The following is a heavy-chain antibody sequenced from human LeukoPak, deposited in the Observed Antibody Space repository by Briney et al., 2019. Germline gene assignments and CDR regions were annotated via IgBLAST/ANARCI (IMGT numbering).Heavy chain of an antibody. D-gene: IGHD2-15*01. V-gene: IGHV3-21*01. Sequence: GGSLRLSCAASEFTFSSYTMNWVRQAPGKGLEWVSSISTSSSYIYYADSVKGRFTVSRDNAKNSVYLQMNSLRAEDTAVYYCARDPNVVIVSASCFDYWGQGTLVTVSS. J-gene: IGHJ4*02. CDR3: ARDPNVVIVSASCFDY. CDR1: EFTFSSYT. CDR2: ISTSSSYI.